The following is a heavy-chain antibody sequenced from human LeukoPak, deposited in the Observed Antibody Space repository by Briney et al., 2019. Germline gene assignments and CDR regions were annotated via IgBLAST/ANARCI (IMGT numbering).Heavy chain of an antibody. CDR1: GFTFISYW. D-gene: IGHD3-22*01. J-gene: IGHJ1*01. CDR2: IKSDGST. Sequence: GGSLRLSCSASGFTFISYWGHWVRQAPGKGLVWVSRIKSDGSTNYADSVKGRFTISRDNAKNTVSLQMNSLRAEDTGVYYCARAPSEIGGYYPKYFRHWGQGTLVTVSS. V-gene: IGHV3-74*01. CDR3: ARAPSEIGGYYPKYFRH.